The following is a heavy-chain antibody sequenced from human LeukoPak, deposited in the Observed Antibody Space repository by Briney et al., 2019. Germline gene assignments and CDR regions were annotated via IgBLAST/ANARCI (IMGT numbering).Heavy chain of an antibody. CDR2: INWNGGST. CDR3: ARDRKTYYYDSSGYPHDY. Sequence: PGGSLRLSCAASGFTVSSNYMSWVRQAPGKGLEWVSGINWNGGSTGYADSVKGRFTISRDNAKNSLYLQMNSLRAEDTALYYCARDRKTYYYDSSGYPHDYWGQGTLVTVSS. V-gene: IGHV3-20*04. J-gene: IGHJ4*02. CDR1: GFTVSSNY. D-gene: IGHD3-22*01.